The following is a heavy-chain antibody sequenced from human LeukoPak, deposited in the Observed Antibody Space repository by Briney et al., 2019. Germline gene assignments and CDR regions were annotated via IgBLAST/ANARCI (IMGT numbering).Heavy chain of an antibody. Sequence: PGGSLRLSCAASGFTFSSYGMHWVRQAPGKGLEWLAFIRYGGSSEYYADSVKGRFTISRDNSKNTLYLQMNSLRAEDTAVYYCAKSYYDSSGYDAFDIWGQGTMVTVSS. J-gene: IGHJ3*02. D-gene: IGHD3-22*01. CDR3: AKSYYDSSGYDAFDI. CDR1: GFTFSSYG. V-gene: IGHV3-30*02. CDR2: IRYGGSSE.